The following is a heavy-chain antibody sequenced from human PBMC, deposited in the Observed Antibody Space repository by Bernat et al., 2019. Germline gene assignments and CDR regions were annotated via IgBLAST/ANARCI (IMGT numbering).Heavy chain of an antibody. CDR1: GFTFSSYW. Sequence: EVQLVESGGGLVQPGGSLRLSCAASGFTFSSYWMHWVRQAPGKGLVWVSRINSDGSSTSYADSVKGRFTISRDNAKNTLYLQMNSLRAEDTAVYYCGRVRGDYIWGSYDDGFDIWGEGTMVTVSS. CDR2: INSDGSST. CDR3: GRVRGDYIWGSYDDGFDI. D-gene: IGHD3-16*01. V-gene: IGHV3-74*01. J-gene: IGHJ3*02.